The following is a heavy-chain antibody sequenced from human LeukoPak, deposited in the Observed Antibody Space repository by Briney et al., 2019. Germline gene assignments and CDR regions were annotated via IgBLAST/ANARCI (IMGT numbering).Heavy chain of an antibody. CDR2: SSAYNGNT. CDR3: ARVGGGSCWDY. D-gene: IGHD2-15*01. J-gene: IGHJ4*02. Sequence: ASGKASCTASGYTFTSYGISWVRQAPGQGLEWMGWSSAYNGNTNYAHKLQGRVTLTTDTSTSTAYMELRSLRSDDTAVYYCARVGGGSCWDYWGQGTLVTVSS. CDR1: GYTFTSYG. V-gene: IGHV1-18*01.